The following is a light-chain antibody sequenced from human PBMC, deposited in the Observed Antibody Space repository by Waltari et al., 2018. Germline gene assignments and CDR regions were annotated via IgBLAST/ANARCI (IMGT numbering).Light chain of an antibody. Sequence: DIVMTQSADSLAVSLGERATITCKSSQSVLYNSNAKDYLAWYQKKPGQPPKLLIYWASTRESGVPDRFNGSGSGTDFTLTISNLQAEDVAVYYCQQYYRSRTFGQGTKVEIK. J-gene: IGKJ1*01. V-gene: IGKV4-1*01. CDR2: WAS. CDR1: QSVLYNSNAKDY. CDR3: QQYYRSRT.